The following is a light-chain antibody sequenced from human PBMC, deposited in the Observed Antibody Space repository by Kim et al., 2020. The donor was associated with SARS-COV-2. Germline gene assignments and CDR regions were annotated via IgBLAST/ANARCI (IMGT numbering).Light chain of an antibody. J-gene: IGLJ2*01. CDR2: DVT. CDR3: SSYTTTGSVR. CDR1: SSDVGAYNY. Sequence: GQSINISCTGTSSDVGAYNYGSWYQQHPGKVPKLMIYDVTNRPSGISNRFSGSKSGNTASLTISGLQAEDEADYYCSSYTTTGSVRFGGGTQLTVL. V-gene: IGLV2-14*03.